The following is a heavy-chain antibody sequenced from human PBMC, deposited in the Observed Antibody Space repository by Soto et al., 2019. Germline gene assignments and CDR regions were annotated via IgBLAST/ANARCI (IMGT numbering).Heavy chain of an antibody. CDR3: AKDVGIAVAGG. CDR1: GFTFSSYG. Sequence: QVQLVESGGGVVQPGRSLRLSCAASGFTFSSYGMHWVRQAPGTGLEWVAVISYDGSNKYYADSVKGRFTISRDNSKNTLYLQMNSLRAEDTAVYYCAKDVGIAVAGGWGQGTLVTVSS. CDR2: ISYDGSNK. D-gene: IGHD6-19*01. J-gene: IGHJ4*02. V-gene: IGHV3-30*18.